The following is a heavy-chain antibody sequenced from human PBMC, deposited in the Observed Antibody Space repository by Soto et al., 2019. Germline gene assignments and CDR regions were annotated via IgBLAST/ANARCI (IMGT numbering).Heavy chain of an antibody. CDR3: AEHPIAVAGTRCWFDP. Sequence: QVQLVQSGAEVNKPGSSVKVSCKASGGTFSSYAISWVRQAPGQGLEWMGGIIPIFGTANYAQKFQGRVTITADESTSSAYMALSRLRSEDRAGYYCAEHPIAVAGTRCWFDPWGQGTLVMVSS. D-gene: IGHD6-19*01. CDR1: GGTFSSYA. V-gene: IGHV1-69*01. J-gene: IGHJ5*02. CDR2: IIPIFGTA.